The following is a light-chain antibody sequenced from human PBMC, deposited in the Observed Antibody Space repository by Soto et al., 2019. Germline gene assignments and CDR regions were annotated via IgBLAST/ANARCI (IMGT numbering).Light chain of an antibody. CDR3: QQYYSTPPT. V-gene: IGKV4-1*01. CDR2: WAS. Sequence: DIVMTQSPDSLAVSLGERVTINCKSSQSILYSANNKNYLAWYQQKPGQPPKLLIYWASTREYGVPDRFSGSGSGTDFTLTISSLQTEDVAVYFCQQYYSTPPTFGGGTKVEIK. CDR1: QSILYSANNKNY. J-gene: IGKJ4*01.